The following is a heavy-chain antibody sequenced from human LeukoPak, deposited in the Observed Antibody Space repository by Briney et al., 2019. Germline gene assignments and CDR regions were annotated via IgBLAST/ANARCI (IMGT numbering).Heavy chain of an antibody. CDR1: GGSISSGGYY. CDR2: IYHSGST. Sequence: SETLSLTCTVSGGSISSGGYYWSWIRQPPGKGLEWIGYIYHSGSTYYNPSLKSRVTISVDRSKNQFSLKLSSVTAADTAVYYCAREVQRGYNWFDPWGQGTLVTASS. J-gene: IGHJ5*02. D-gene: IGHD1-1*01. CDR3: AREVQRGYNWFDP. V-gene: IGHV4-30-2*01.